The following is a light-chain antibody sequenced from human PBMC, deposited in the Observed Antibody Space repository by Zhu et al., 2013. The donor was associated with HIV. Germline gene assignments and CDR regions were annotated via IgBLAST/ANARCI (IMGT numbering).Light chain of an antibody. J-gene: IGKJ1*01. CDR3: QQYNNWPWT. CDR1: QSVSRF. CDR2: GAS. V-gene: IGKV3D-15*01. Sequence: EIVMTQSPATLSVSPGERVTLSCRASQSVSRFLAWYQQKPGQAPRLLIYGASSRATGIPDRFSGSGSGTEFTLTISSLQSEDFGVYYCQQYNNWPWTFGQGTKVEIK.